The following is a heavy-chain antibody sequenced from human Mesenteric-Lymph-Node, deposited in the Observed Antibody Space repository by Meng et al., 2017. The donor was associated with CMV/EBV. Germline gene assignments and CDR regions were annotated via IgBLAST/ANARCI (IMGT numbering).Heavy chain of an antibody. Sequence: GGSLRLSCAASGLTFNIYSMNWVRQAPGKGLEWLSSISTTSIYISYADSVKGRFSISRDNVKNSVYLQMNSLRSEDTAMYYCATDRMDTSARRGFFDYRGQGTLVTVSS. CDR2: ISTTSIYI. J-gene: IGHJ4*02. D-gene: IGHD5-18*01. CDR3: ATDRMDTSARRGFFDY. V-gene: IGHV3-21*01. CDR1: GLTFNIYS.